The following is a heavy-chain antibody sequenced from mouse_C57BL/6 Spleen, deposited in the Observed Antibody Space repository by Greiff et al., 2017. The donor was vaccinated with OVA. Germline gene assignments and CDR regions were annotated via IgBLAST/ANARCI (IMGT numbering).Heavy chain of an antibody. J-gene: IGHJ1*03. D-gene: IGHD1-1*01. V-gene: IGHV1-15*01. Sequence: QVHVKQSGAELVRPGASVTLSCKASGYTFTDYEMHWVKQTPVHGLEWIGAIDPETGGTAYNQKFKGKAILTADKSSSTAYMELRSLTSEDSAVYYCTRYPPYYYGSSYWYFDVWGTGTTVTVSS. CDR3: TRYPPYYYGSSYWYFDV. CDR2: IDPETGGT. CDR1: GYTFTDYE.